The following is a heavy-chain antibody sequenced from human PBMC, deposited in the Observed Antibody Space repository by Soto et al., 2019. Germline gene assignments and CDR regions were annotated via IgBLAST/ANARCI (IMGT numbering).Heavy chain of an antibody. Sequence: ASVKVSCKASGYTFTSYDINWVRQATGQGLEWMGWMNPNSGNTGYAQKFQGRVTMTRNTSISTAYMELSSLRSEDTAVYYCARGEVPAAIPSIGLYYYYYYMDVWGKGTTVTVSS. CDR1: GYTFTSYD. V-gene: IGHV1-8*01. J-gene: IGHJ6*03. D-gene: IGHD2-2*01. CDR2: MNPNSGNT. CDR3: ARGEVPAAIPSIGLYYYYYYMDV.